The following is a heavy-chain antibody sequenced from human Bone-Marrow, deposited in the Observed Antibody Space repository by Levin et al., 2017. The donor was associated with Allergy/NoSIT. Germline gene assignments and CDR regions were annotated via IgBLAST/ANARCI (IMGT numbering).Heavy chain of an antibody. Sequence: GESLKISCKASGYTFTSYDINWVRQATGQGLEWMGWMNPNSGNTGYAQKFQGRVTMTRNTSISTAYMELSSLRSEDTAVYYCARKCSGVDTANVRVFSYFDYWGQGTLVTVSS. J-gene: IGHJ4*02. CDR2: MNPNSGNT. V-gene: IGHV1-8*01. CDR3: ARKCSGVDTANVRVFSYFDY. CDR1: GYTFTSYD. D-gene: IGHD5-18*01.